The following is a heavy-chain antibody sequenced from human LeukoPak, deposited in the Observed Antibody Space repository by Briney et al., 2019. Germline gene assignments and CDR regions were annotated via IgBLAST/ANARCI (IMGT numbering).Heavy chain of an antibody. CDR2: ISGSGGST. D-gene: IGHD3-22*01. CDR1: GFTFSSYA. Sequence: GGSLRLSCAASGFTFSSYAMSWVRQAPGKGLEWVSAISGSGGSTYYADSVKGRFTISRDNAKNSLYLQMNSLRAEDTAVYYCARADSSGYFRYWGQGTLVTVSS. CDR3: ARADSSGYFRY. V-gene: IGHV3-23*01. J-gene: IGHJ4*02.